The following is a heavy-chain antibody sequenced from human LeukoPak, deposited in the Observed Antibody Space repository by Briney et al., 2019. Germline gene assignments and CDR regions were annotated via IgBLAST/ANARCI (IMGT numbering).Heavy chain of an antibody. V-gene: IGHV4-59*12. CDR2: IYYSGST. D-gene: IGHD3-16*01. CDR3: ARSRGKYYFDY. CDR1: GGSISSYY. Sequence: SETLSLTCTVSGGSISSYYWSWIRQPPGKGLEWIGYIYYSGSTYYNPSLKSRVTISVDTSKNQFSLKLSSVTAADTAVYYCARSRGKYYFDYWGQGTLVTVSS. J-gene: IGHJ4*02.